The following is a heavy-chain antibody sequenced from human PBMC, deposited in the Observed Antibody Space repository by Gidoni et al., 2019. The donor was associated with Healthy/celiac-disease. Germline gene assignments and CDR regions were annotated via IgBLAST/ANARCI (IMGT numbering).Heavy chain of an antibody. D-gene: IGHD3-10*01. Sequence: EVQLVESGGGWVQPGGSLRLSCAAAGFTFSSYWMSWVRQAPGKGLEWVANIKQDGSEKYYVDSVKGRFTISRDNAKNSLYLQMNSLRAEDTAVYYCARDRGKGVYYYYGMDVWGQGTTVTVSS. V-gene: IGHV3-7*01. CDR2: IKQDGSEK. CDR1: GFTFSSYW. J-gene: IGHJ6*02. CDR3: ARDRGKGVYYYYGMDV.